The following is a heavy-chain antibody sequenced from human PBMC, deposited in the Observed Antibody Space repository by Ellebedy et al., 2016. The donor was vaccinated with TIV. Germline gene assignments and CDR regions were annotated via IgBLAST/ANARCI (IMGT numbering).Heavy chain of an antibody. CDR3: ARLRDWFDP. J-gene: IGHJ5*02. Sequence: SETLSLXXTVSGGSISYYYWSWIRQSPGRGLEWIGYVYSSGSTTYNPSLKSRVTISVDTSKNQVSLKLKSVTAKDTGVYFCARLRDWFDPWGQGLLVTVSS. CDR1: GGSISYYY. CDR2: VYSSGST. V-gene: IGHV4-59*08.